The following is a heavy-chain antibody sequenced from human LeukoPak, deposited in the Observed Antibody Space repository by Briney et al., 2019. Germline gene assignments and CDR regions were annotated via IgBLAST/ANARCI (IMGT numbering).Heavy chain of an antibody. Sequence: ASVKVSCKAPGYTFTSYYMHWVRQAPGQGLEWMGIINPSGGSTSYAQKFQGRVTMTRDTSTSTVYMELCSLRSEDTAVYYCAREPYSSSWYSLSNHYYGMDVWGQGTTVTVSS. V-gene: IGHV1-46*01. CDR2: INPSGGST. D-gene: IGHD6-13*01. CDR1: GYTFTSYY. CDR3: AREPYSSSWYSLSNHYYGMDV. J-gene: IGHJ6*02.